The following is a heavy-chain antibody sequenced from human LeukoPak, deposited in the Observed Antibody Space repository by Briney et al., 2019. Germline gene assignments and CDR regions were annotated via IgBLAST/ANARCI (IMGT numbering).Heavy chain of an antibody. V-gene: IGHV4-61*01. CDR1: GGSVSSGSYY. D-gene: IGHD5/OR15-5a*01. J-gene: IGHJ4*02. CDR2: IYYSGST. Sequence: SETLSLTCTVSGGSVSSGSYYWSWIRQPPGKGLEWIGYIYYSGSTNYNPSLKGRVTISVDTSKNQFSLKLSSVTAADTAVYYCARGTPILCLDYWGQGTLVAVSS. CDR3: ARGTPILCLDY.